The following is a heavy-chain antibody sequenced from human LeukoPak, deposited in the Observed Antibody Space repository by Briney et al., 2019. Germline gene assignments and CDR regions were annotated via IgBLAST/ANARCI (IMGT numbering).Heavy chain of an antibody. D-gene: IGHD3-3*01. Sequence: SETLSLTCTVSGGSISSYYWSWIRQPAGKGLEWIGHIHTSGSTTYSPSLRSRVTISKDAFNNQFSLMLTSVTAADTALYNCARVFGVHAVDIWGQGTMVTVSS. CDR1: GGSISSYY. CDR2: IHTSGST. J-gene: IGHJ3*02. V-gene: IGHV4-4*07. CDR3: ARVFGVHAVDI.